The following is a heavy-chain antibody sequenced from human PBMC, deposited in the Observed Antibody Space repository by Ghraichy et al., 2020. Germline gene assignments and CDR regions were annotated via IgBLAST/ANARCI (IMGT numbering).Heavy chain of an antibody. CDR3: ARGHALYSSGWYVFDY. D-gene: IGHD6-19*01. Sequence: GGSLRLSCAASGFTFSNYAIHWVRQAPGKGLQWVAGISYDGNNKYYAESVKGRFTISRDSSKNTLFVQMNSLRADDTALYYCARGHALYSSGWYVFDYWGQGTLVTVSS. J-gene: IGHJ4*02. V-gene: IGHV3-30*04. CDR2: ISYDGNNK. CDR1: GFTFSNYA.